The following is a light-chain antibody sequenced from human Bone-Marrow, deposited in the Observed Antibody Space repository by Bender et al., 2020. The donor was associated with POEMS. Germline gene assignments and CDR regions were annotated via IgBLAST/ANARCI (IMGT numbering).Light chain of an antibody. CDR2: DVS. Sequence: QSALTQPASVSGSPGQSITISCTGTSSDVGGYNYVSWYQQFPGEVPKLVIYDVSDRPSGVSNRFSGSKTGNTASLTISGLQAEDEADYYCSSYTSGTPLYVFGDGTKVSVL. V-gene: IGLV2-14*03. CDR1: SSDVGGYNY. CDR3: SSYTSGTPLYV. J-gene: IGLJ1*01.